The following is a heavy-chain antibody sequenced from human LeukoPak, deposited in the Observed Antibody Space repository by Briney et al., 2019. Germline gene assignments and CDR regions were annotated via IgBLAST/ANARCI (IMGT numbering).Heavy chain of an antibody. CDR2: INQSGST. J-gene: IGHJ4*02. V-gene: IGHV4-34*01. D-gene: IGHD3-10*01. Sequence: SETLSLTCAVYGGSFSGYYWNWIRQSPGKGLEWIGEINQSGSTNYNPSLKSRVTISVDTSKNQFSLKLSSVTAADTAVYYCARLGRRVTMVRGVHDYWGQGTLVTVSS. CDR3: ARLGRRVTMVRGVHDY. CDR1: GGSFSGYY.